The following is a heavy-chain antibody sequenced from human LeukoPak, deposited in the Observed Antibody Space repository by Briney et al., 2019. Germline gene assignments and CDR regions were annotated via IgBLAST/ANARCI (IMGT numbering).Heavy chain of an antibody. CDR3: ARVGARGWFAY. CDR1: GFTFSSYA. CDR2: ISYDGTGT. V-gene: IGHV3-64*01. D-gene: IGHD4/OR15-4a*01. J-gene: IGHJ5*01. Sequence: GGSLRLSCAASGFTFSSYAIHWVRRAPGKGLEYVSGISYDGTGTYYANSVKGRFTISRDNSRNTLYLQMGSLRAEDMAVYYCARVGARGWFAYWGQGTLVTVSS.